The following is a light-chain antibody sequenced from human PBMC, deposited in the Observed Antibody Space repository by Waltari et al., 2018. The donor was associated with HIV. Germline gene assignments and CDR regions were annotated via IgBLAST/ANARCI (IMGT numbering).Light chain of an antibody. J-gene: IGLJ2*01. CDR3: SSYAGSNNLV. Sequence: QSALTQPPSASGSPGQSVTISCTGTSSDVGHYNYVSWYQQHPGKAPKLMIYEVTKRPSGVPDRFSGSKSGYTASLTVSGLQAEDAADYYCSSYAGSNNLVFGGGTKLTVL. CDR1: SSDVGHYNY. CDR2: EVT. V-gene: IGLV2-8*01.